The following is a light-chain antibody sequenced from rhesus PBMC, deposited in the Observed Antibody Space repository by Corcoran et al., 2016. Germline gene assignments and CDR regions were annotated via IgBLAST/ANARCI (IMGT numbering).Light chain of an antibody. J-gene: IGKJ2*01. CDR3: QQYYSYPYS. CDR2: SAS. Sequence: DIQMTQSPSSLSASVGDTVTITCRASQSFSSSLAWYQQKPGKAPKLLIYSASSVQSGVPSRFSGSKSGTDFTLTISSLQPEDIASDYCQQYYSYPYSFGQGTKVEIK. CDR1: QSFSSS. V-gene: IGKV1-46*01.